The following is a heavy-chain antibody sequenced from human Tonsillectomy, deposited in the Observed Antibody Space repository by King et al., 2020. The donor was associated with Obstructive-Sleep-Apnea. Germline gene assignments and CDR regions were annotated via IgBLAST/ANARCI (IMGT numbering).Heavy chain of an antibody. CDR1: GFTCDDYA. Sequence: VQLVESGGGLVQPGRSLRLSCVASGFTCDDYAMHWVRQAPGKGLEWVSGISWYSGSIGYVDSVKGRFTISRDNVKKSLYLQMNSLIVEDTALYYCAKDKDSSGWYADYWGQGTLVTVSS. D-gene: IGHD6-19*01. V-gene: IGHV3-9*01. CDR2: ISWYSGSI. J-gene: IGHJ4*02. CDR3: AKDKDSSGWYADY.